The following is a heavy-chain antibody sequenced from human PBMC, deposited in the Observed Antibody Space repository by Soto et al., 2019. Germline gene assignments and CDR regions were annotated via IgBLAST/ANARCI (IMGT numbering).Heavy chain of an antibody. V-gene: IGHV4-30-4*01. J-gene: IGHJ5*02. Sequence: SETLSLTCTVSGGSISSGDYYWSWIRQPPGKGLEWIGYIYYSGSTYYNPSLKSRVTISVDTSKNQFSLKLSSVTAADTAVYYCARATTETLDNWFDPWGQGTLVTV. CDR3: ARATTETLDNWFDP. CDR2: IYYSGST. D-gene: IGHD4-17*01. CDR1: GGSISSGDYY.